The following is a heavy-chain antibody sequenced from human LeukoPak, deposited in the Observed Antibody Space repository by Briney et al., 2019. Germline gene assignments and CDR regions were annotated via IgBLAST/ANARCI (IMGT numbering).Heavy chain of an antibody. CDR3: ARDPWSIAARPGLFDY. Sequence: ASVKVSCKASGYTFTSYGISWVRQAPGQGLEWMGWISAYNGNTNYAQKLQGGVTMTTDTSTSTTYMELRSLRSDDTAVYYCARDPWSIAARPGLFDYWGQGTLVTVSS. V-gene: IGHV1-18*01. CDR2: ISAYNGNT. J-gene: IGHJ4*02. D-gene: IGHD6-6*01. CDR1: GYTFTSYG.